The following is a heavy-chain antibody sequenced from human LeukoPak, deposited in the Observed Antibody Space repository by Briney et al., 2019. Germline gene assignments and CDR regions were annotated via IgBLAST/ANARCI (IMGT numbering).Heavy chain of an antibody. V-gene: IGHV4-39*01. J-gene: IGHJ3*02. CDR2: MFYSGSD. CDR3: ARHSPPGWGLAAFDI. D-gene: IGHD2-21*01. CDR1: AGSISSAGYY. Sequence: SETLSLTCTVSAGSISSAGYYWGWIRQPPGKGLEWIGSMFYSGSDYYNPSLRSRVTIFVDTSKNQFSLRLSFVTAADTGVYYCARHSPPGWGLAAFDIWGQGTLVIVSS.